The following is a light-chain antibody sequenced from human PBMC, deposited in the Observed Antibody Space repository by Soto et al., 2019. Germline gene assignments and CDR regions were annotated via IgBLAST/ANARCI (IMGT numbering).Light chain of an antibody. Sequence: EIVLTQSPATLSLSPGEGATLSCRASQSIGRSLAWYQQRPGQAPRLLIYDASNRATGIPARFSGSGSGTDFTLTISRLEPEDFAVYYCLQRSDWRTFGRGTKVDI. CDR2: DAS. CDR3: LQRSDWRT. J-gene: IGKJ4*02. CDR1: QSIGRS. V-gene: IGKV3-11*01.